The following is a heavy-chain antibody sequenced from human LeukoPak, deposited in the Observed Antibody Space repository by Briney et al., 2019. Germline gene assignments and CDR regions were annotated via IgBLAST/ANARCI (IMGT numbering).Heavy chain of an antibody. V-gene: IGHV3-66*01. J-gene: IGHJ4*02. D-gene: IGHD3-22*01. CDR2: IYSGGST. CDR3: ARGLNYYDSSGYYPYFDY. Sequence: PGGSLRLSCAVSGFTFSSNYMSWVRQAPGKGLEWVSVIYSGGSTYYADSVKGRFTISSDNSKNTLYLQMNSLRAEDTAVYYCARGLNYYDSSGYYPYFDYWGQGTLVTVSS. CDR1: GFTFSSNY.